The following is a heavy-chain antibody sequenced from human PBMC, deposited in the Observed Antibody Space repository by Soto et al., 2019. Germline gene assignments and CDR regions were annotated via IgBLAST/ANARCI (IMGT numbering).Heavy chain of an antibody. J-gene: IGHJ4*02. Sequence: SETLSLTCSVSGDSISGGDYYWSWIRRPPGEALEWIGHIHYSGSTYYNASLKSRLTISLDTSKNEFSLNLSSVTAADTAVYYCARDQRALRYFEYWGQGTLVTVSS. CDR3: ARDQRALRYFEY. V-gene: IGHV4-30-4*01. CDR2: IHYSGST. CDR1: GDSISGGDYY.